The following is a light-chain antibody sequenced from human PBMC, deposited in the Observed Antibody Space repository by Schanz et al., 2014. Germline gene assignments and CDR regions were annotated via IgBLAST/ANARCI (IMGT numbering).Light chain of an antibody. V-gene: IGKV1-39*01. Sequence: DIRMTQSPSSLSASVGARVTITCRARQSITDYLNWYQQKPGKAPKLLIYVASSLQSGVPSRFSGSGSGTDFTLTISGLQPDDFATYYCQHYNTYVFTFGPGTKVDIK. CDR3: QHYNTYVFT. J-gene: IGKJ3*01. CDR1: QSITDY. CDR2: VAS.